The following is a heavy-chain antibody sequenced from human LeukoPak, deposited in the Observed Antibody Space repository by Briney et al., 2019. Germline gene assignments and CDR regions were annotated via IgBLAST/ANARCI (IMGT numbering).Heavy chain of an antibody. V-gene: IGHV1-24*01. CDR1: GYTLTELS. Sequence: ASAKVSCKVSGYTLTELSMHWVRQAPGKGLEWMGGFDPEDGETIYAQKFQGRVTMTEDTSTDTAYMELSSLRSEDTAVYYCATADYDSSGYYFFDYWGQGTLVTVSS. D-gene: IGHD3-22*01. J-gene: IGHJ4*02. CDR2: FDPEDGET. CDR3: ATADYDSSGYYFFDY.